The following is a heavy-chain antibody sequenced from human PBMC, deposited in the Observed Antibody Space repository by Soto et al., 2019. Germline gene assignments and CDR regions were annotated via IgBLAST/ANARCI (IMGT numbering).Heavy chain of an antibody. D-gene: IGHD2-15*01. J-gene: IGHJ3*02. V-gene: IGHV3-23*01. CDR1: GFTFSTQV. CDR2: MSGSGGYT. CDR3: ARASSEWGSGPTLDAFDI. Sequence: GGSLRLSCAASGFTFSTQVMSWVRQAPGKGLEWVSAMSGSGGYTYYADSVKGRFTISRDNSKNTLYLQMNSLRAEDTAVYYCARASSEWGSGPTLDAFDIWGQGTMVTVSS.